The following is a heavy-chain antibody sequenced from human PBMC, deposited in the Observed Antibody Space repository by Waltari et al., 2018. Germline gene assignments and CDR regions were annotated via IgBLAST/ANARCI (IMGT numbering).Heavy chain of an antibody. Sequence: EVQLLESGGGLVQPGGSLRLSCAASGFTFSSYAMSWVRQAPGKGLEWVSVIYSGGSTYYADSVKGRFTISRDNSKNTLYLQMNSLRAEDTAVYYCANPGSYIDYWGQGTLVTVSA. J-gene: IGHJ4*02. CDR2: IYSGGST. D-gene: IGHD1-26*01. V-gene: IGHV3-23*03. CDR3: ANPGSYIDY. CDR1: GFTFSSYA.